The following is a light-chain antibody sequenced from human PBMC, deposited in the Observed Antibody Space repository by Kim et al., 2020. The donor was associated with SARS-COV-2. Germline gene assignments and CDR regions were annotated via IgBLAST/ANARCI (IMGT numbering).Light chain of an antibody. CDR3: QQSYTTPWLS. CDR2: TAS. V-gene: IGKV1-5*03. J-gene: IGKJ4*01. Sequence: DIQMTQSPSTLSASVGDRVTMTCRASQTINSWLAWYQQKPGKAPKLLIYTASTLQNGVPSRFSGTGSGTDFALTISSLQPEDFATYYCQQSYTTPWLSFGGGTKVDIK. CDR1: QTINSW.